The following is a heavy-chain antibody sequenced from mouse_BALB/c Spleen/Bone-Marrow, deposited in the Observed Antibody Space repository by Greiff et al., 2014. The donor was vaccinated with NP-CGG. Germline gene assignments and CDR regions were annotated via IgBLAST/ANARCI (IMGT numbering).Heavy chain of an antibody. CDR3: AQGYDWAMDY. D-gene: IGHD2-14*01. J-gene: IGHJ4*01. CDR2: IDPANGNT. CDR1: GFNIKDTY. Sequence: VQLKESGAELVKPGASVKLSCTASGFNIKDTYIYWVKQRPEQGLEWIGRIDPANGNTKYDPKFQGKATITTDTSSNTAYLQLSSLTSEDTAVYYCAQGYDWAMDYWGQGTSVTVSS. V-gene: IGHV14-3*02.